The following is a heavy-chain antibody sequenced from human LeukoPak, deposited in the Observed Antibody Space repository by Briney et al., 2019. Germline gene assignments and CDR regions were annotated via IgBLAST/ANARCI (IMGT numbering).Heavy chain of an antibody. V-gene: IGHV1-2*02. CDR2: INPNSGGT. D-gene: IGHD4-17*01. J-gene: IGHJ6*03. CDR1: GYTFTGYY. Sequence: ASVKVSCKASGYTFTGYYMHWVRQAPGQGLEWMGWINPNSGGTNYAQKFQGRVTMTRDTSISTAYMELSRLRSDDTAVYYCARDMWGTVTTRLHYYYYYMDVWGKGTTVTVSS. CDR3: ARDMWGTVTTRLHYYYYYMDV.